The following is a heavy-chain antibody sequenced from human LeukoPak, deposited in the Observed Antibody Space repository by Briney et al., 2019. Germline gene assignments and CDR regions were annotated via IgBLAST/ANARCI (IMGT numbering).Heavy chain of an antibody. CDR1: GGSISSYY. D-gene: IGHD3-10*01. Sequence: PSETLSLTCTVSGGSISSYYWSWIRQPPGKGLEWIGYIYYSGSTYYNPTLKSRVTISVDTSKNQFSLKLSSVTAADTAVYYCARGRRNVLLWFGELIWGQGTLVTVSS. V-gene: IGHV4-30-4*08. J-gene: IGHJ4*02. CDR3: ARGRRNVLLWFGELI. CDR2: IYYSGST.